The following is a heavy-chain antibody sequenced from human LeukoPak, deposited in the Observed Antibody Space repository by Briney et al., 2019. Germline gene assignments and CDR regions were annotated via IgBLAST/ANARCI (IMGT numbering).Heavy chain of an antibody. CDR3: ASFLLGFGDTAMVTRDY. Sequence: PGGSLGLSCAASGFTFSSYSMNWVRQAPGKGLEWVSSISSSSSYIYYADSVKGRFTISRDNAKNSLYLQMNSLRAEDTAVYYCASFLLGFGDTAMVTRDYWGQGTLVTVSS. CDR2: ISSSSSYI. V-gene: IGHV3-21*01. CDR1: GFTFSSYS. D-gene: IGHD5-18*01. J-gene: IGHJ4*02.